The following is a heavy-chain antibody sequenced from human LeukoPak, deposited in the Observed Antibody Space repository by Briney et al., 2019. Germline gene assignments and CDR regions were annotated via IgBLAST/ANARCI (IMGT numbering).Heavy chain of an antibody. CDR2: ISYDGSNK. Sequence: PGGSLRLSCAASGFTFSSYGMHWVRQAPGKGLEWVAVISYDGSNKYYADSVKGRFTISRDNAKNSLYLQMNSLRAEDTAVYYCARTRGSSSEDDAFDIWGQGTMVTVSS. J-gene: IGHJ3*02. CDR3: ARTRGSSSEDDAFDI. D-gene: IGHD6-6*01. CDR1: GFTFSSYG. V-gene: IGHV3-30*03.